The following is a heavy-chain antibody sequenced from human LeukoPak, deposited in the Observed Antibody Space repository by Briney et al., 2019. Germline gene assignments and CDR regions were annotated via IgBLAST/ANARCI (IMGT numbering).Heavy chain of an antibody. CDR3: ARDWGGYSYGPFDP. J-gene: IGHJ5*02. CDR1: GGSISSGSYY. D-gene: IGHD5-18*01. V-gene: IGHV4-61*02. CDR2: IYTSGST. Sequence: SETLSLTCTVSGGSISSGSYYWSWIRQPAGKGLEWIGRIYTSGSTNYSPSLKSRVTISVDTSKNQFSLKLSSVTAADTAVYYCARDWGGYSYGPFDPWGQGTLVTVSS.